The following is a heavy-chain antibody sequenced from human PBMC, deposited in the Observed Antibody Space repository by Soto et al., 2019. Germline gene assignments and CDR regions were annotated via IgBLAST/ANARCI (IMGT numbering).Heavy chain of an antibody. Sequence: EVQLVESGGGLVQPGGALRLSCAASGFPFSRSWMSWVRQAPGKGLEWVANMNQDGSEEYYVDSVEGRFTISRDNARNSLHLQMTSLRADDTAVFYSVVSMVRGAYFWSYYGMVVWGQGTKVTVSS. CDR1: GFPFSRSW. D-gene: IGHD3-10*01. CDR3: VVSMVRGAYFWSYYGMVV. J-gene: IGHJ6*02. V-gene: IGHV3-7*05. CDR2: MNQDGSEE.